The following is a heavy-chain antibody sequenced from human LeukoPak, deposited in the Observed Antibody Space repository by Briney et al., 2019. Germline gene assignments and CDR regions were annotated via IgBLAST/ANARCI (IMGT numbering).Heavy chain of an antibody. CDR3: ARTVSGYYFNA. D-gene: IGHD5-12*01. Sequence: SETLSLTCTVSGGSTNSYYWSWIRQPPGKGLEWIGYVAYSGSTNYNPSQKSRVTISLDTSKNQFSLKLSSVTAAGTAVYYCARTVSGYYFNAWGPGTLVTVSS. V-gene: IGHV4-59*01. J-gene: IGHJ5*02. CDR2: VAYSGST. CDR1: GGSTNSYY.